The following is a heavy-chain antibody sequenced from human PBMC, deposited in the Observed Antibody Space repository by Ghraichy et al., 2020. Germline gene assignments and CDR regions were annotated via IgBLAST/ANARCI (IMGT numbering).Heavy chain of an antibody. CDR2: IYSGGST. V-gene: IGHV3-53*01. J-gene: IGHJ4*02. Sequence: GGSLRLSCAASGFTVSSNYMSWVRQAPGKGLEWVSVIYSGGSTYYADSVKGRFTISRDNSKNTLYLQMNSLRAEDTAVYYCARDQRDYGSGSYLDYWGQGTLVTVSS. D-gene: IGHD3-10*01. CDR1: GFTVSSNY. CDR3: ARDQRDYGSGSYLDY.